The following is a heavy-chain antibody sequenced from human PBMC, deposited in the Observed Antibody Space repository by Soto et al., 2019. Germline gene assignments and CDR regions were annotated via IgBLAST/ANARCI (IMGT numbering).Heavy chain of an antibody. CDR1: VLTFIRYS. CDR2: ISSSSSTI. J-gene: IGHJ6*02. Sequence: EWSLRLSCASSVLTFIRYSMNWVRQAPGEGLEWVSYISSSSSTIYYADSVKGRFTISRDNAKNSLYLQMNSLRDEDTAVYCCARDGWCSSTSCYLVYYYGMDVWGQGTTVTVSS. D-gene: IGHD2-2*01. V-gene: IGHV3-48*02. CDR3: ARDGWCSSTSCYLVYYYGMDV.